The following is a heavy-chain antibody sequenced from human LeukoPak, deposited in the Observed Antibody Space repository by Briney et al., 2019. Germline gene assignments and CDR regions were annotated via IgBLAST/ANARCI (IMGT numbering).Heavy chain of an antibody. J-gene: IGHJ4*02. V-gene: IGHV3-53*01. Sequence: GGSLRLSCAASGFIVSSNYMNWVRQAAGKGLKWVSVIYSGGSTYYAYSVKGRFTISRDNSKNTFYLQMDSLRAEDTAVYYCARDPRAYYFDSWGQGTLVTVSS. CDR3: ARDPRAYYFDS. CDR1: GFIVSSNY. CDR2: IYSGGST.